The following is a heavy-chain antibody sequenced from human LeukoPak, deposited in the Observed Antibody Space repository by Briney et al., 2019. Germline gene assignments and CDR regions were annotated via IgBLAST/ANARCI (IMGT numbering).Heavy chain of an antibody. D-gene: IGHD4-17*01. CDR3: AIDEPDYAPYDSDY. CDR1: RFTFSNAW. Sequence: GGSLRLSCAASRFTFSNAWMNWVRQAPGKGLEWVGRIKSKVDGETTDYAAPVKGRFTISRDDSNNMVYLQMNSLKIEDTAVYYCAIDEPDYAPYDSDYWGQGTLVTVSS. CDR2: IKSKVDGETT. J-gene: IGHJ4*02. V-gene: IGHV3-15*01.